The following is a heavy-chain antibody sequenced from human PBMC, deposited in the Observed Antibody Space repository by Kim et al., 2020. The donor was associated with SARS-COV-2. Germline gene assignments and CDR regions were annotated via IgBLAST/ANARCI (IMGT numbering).Heavy chain of an antibody. CDR3: AREVRDLCWYFDL. D-gene: IGHD3-10*01. Sequence: GGSLRLSCAASGFTFSSYWMHWVRQAPRKGLVWVSRINSDGSSTSYADSVKGRFTISRDNAKNTLYLQMNSLRAEDTAVYYCAREVRDLCWYFDLWGRGTLVTVSS. J-gene: IGHJ2*01. CDR2: INSDGSST. CDR1: GFTFSSYW. V-gene: IGHV3-74*01.